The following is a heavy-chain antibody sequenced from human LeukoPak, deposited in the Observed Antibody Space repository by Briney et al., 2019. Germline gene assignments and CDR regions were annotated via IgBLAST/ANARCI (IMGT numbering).Heavy chain of an antibody. CDR3: ARGVYGSGNFDQYTGGWYYFDY. V-gene: IGHV4-59*01. J-gene: IGHJ4*02. CDR2: IHCTGST. Sequence: PSETLSLTCTVSGGSISSYYWSWIRQTPGKGLECIGYIHCTGSTNYNPSLKSRVSISVDTSKNQLSLKLSSLTAADTAVYYCARGVYGSGNFDQYTGGWYYFDYWGQGTLVTVSS. D-gene: IGHD3-10*01. CDR1: GGSISSYY.